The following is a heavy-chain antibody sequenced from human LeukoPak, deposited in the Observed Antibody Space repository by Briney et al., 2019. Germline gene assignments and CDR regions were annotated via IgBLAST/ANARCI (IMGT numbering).Heavy chain of an antibody. CDR3: ARYSLPTSVPRNLARTYYFDY. CDR2: IIPIFGTA. J-gene: IGHJ4*02. D-gene: IGHD2-15*01. V-gene: IGHV1-69*01. CDR1: GGTFSSYA. Sequence: SVKVSCKASGGTFSSYAISWVRQAPGQGLEWMGGIIPIFGTANYAQKFQGRVTITADESTSTAYMELSSLRSEDTAVYYCARYSLPTSVPRNLARTYYFDYWGQGTLVTVSS.